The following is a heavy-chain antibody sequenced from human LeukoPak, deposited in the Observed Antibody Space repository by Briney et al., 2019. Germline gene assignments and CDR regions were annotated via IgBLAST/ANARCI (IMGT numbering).Heavy chain of an antibody. CDR1: GYTFTSYD. D-gene: IGHD1-7*01. CDR2: MNPNSGNT. Sequence: ASVEVSCKASGYTFTSYDIHWVRQATGQGLEWMGWMNPNSGNTGYAQKFQGRVTMTRNTSISTAYMELSSLRSEDTAVYYCASSPNNWNWNWFDPWGQGTLVTVSS. J-gene: IGHJ5*02. V-gene: IGHV1-8*01. CDR3: ASSPNNWNWNWFDP.